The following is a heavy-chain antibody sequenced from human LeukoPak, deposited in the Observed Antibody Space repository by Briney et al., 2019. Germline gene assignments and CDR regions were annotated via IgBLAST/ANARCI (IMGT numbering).Heavy chain of an antibody. CDR1: GFSFKDYG. D-gene: IGHD1-26*01. Sequence: GGSLRLSCAATGFSFKDYGMHWVRQPPGKGLEWVSAINWNGGGTDYADSVKGRFTISRDNAMNSLYLQLSSLRPEDTALYYCAKHLTATNTYIFFGLDVWGQGTSVTVSS. CDR2: INWNGGGT. CDR3: AKHLTATNTYIFFGLDV. J-gene: IGHJ6*02. V-gene: IGHV3-9*01.